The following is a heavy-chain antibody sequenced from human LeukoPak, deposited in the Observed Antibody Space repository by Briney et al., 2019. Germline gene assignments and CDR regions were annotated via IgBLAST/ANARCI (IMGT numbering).Heavy chain of an antibody. J-gene: IGHJ4*02. Sequence: SETLSLTCAVYGGSFSGYYWTWIRQPPGKGLEWIGEVTPSGVAHYNPSLKSPVTISVDTSKNQFSLMVTSVTAADTALYFCARALYYESSYLDSWGRGTLVTASS. CDR3: ARALYYESSYLDS. D-gene: IGHD3-22*01. CDR2: VTPSGVA. CDR1: GGSFSGYY. V-gene: IGHV4-34*01.